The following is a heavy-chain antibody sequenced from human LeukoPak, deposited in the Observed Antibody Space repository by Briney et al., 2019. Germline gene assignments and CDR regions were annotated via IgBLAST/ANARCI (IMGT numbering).Heavy chain of an antibody. J-gene: IGHJ6*02. D-gene: IGHD3-16*02. CDR2: ISAYNGNT. Sequence: ASVKVSCKASGYTFTSYGISWVRQAPGQGLEWMGWISAYNGNTNYAQKLQGRVTMTTVTSTSTAYMELRSLRSDDTAVCYCARDRALMITFGGVIVIPPGEDGMDVWGQGTTVTVSS. CDR1: GYTFTSYG. CDR3: ARDRALMITFGGVIVIPPGEDGMDV. V-gene: IGHV1-18*01.